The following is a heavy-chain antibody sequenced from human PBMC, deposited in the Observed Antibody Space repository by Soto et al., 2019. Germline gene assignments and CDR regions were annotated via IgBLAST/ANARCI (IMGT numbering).Heavy chain of an antibody. D-gene: IGHD1-26*01. CDR3: SGAESPDTAYFSLY. CDR1: GYTFTGYY. J-gene: IGHJ4*02. CDR2: INPNSGGT. V-gene: IGHV1-2*02. Sequence: ASVKVSCKASGYTFTGYYVHWVRQAPGQGLEWMGWINPNSGGTNYAQKFQGRVTMTRDTSISTAYLQMNSLNIEDSAVYYCSGAESPDTAYFSLYWGQGTPVTVSS.